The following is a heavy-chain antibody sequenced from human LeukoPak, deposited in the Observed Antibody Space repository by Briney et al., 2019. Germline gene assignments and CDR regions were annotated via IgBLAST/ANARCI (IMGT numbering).Heavy chain of an antibody. Sequence: ASVKVSCKASGYTFTSYDINWVRQATGQGLEWMGWMNPNSGNTGYAQKFQGRVTMTRNTSISTAYMELSSLRAEDTAVYYCAKDHCSSTSCHFDYWGQGTLVTVSS. CDR2: MNPNSGNT. CDR1: GYTFTSYD. CDR3: AKDHCSSTSCHFDY. J-gene: IGHJ4*02. D-gene: IGHD2-2*01. V-gene: IGHV1-8*01.